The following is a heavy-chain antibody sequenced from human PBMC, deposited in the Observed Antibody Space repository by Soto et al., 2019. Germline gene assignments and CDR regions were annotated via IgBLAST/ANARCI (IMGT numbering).Heavy chain of an antibody. D-gene: IGHD5-12*01. CDR1: GFTFSSYA. J-gene: IGHJ4*02. V-gene: IGHV3-23*01. Sequence: HPGGSLRLSCAASGFTFSSYAMSWVRQAPGKGLEWVSAISGSGGSTYYADSVKGRFTISRDNSKNTLYLQMNSLRAEDTAVYYCANGYSGYRAPKDYWGQGTLVTVSS. CDR2: ISGSGGST. CDR3: ANGYSGYRAPKDY.